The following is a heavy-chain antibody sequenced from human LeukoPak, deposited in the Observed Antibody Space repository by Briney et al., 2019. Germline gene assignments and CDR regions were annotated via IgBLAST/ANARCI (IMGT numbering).Heavy chain of an antibody. CDR2: INPNSGGT. Sequence: GASVKVSCKASGYTFTGYYMHWVRQAPGQGLEWMGWINPNSGGTNYAQKFQGRVTMTRGTSISTAYMELSRLRSDDTAVYYCARVLNYGDYRFDYWGQGTLVTVSS. D-gene: IGHD4-17*01. J-gene: IGHJ4*02. V-gene: IGHV1-2*02. CDR3: ARVLNYGDYRFDY. CDR1: GYTFTGYY.